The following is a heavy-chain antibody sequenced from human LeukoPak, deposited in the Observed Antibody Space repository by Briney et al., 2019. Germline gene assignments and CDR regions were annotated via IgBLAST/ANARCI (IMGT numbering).Heavy chain of an antibody. D-gene: IGHD1-1*01. V-gene: IGHV3-43*02. CDR1: GFTFDDYA. CDR2: ISGDGGIT. CDR3: AKDIGPDPNGSDY. J-gene: IGHJ4*02. Sequence: PGGSLRLSCAASGFTFDDYAMHWVREAPGKGLEWVSLISGDGGITYYADSVKGRFTISRDNSKNSLYLQMNSLRTEDTALYYCAKDIGPDPNGSDYWGQGTLVTVSS.